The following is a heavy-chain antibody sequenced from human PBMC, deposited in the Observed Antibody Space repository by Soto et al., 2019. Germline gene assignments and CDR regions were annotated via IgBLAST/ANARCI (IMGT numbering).Heavy chain of an antibody. CDR2: IYWNDDK. Sequence: QITLKESGPTLVKPTQTLTLTCTFSGFSLSTSGVGVGWIRQPPGKALEWLALIYWNDDKRYSPSLKSRLTITKDTSKNQVVLTMTNMDPVDTATYYCAHTRRDGYNPYFDYWGQGTLVTVSS. CDR3: AHTRRDGYNPYFDY. CDR1: GFSLSTSGVG. V-gene: IGHV2-5*01. J-gene: IGHJ4*02. D-gene: IGHD5-12*01.